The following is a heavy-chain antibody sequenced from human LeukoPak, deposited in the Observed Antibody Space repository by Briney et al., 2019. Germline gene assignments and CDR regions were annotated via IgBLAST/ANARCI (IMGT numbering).Heavy chain of an antibody. D-gene: IGHD3-22*01. CDR2: ISSSGSYI. Sequence: GGSLSLSCAASGFSFNIYTMNWVRQAPGKGLEWVSSISSSGSYISQADSLKGRFTISRDNAQNSLYLQMNSLRAEDTAVYYCARGALYDSSGNRYFQPWGQGTLVTVSS. CDR1: GFSFNIYT. CDR3: ARGALYDSSGNRYFQP. V-gene: IGHV3-21*01. J-gene: IGHJ1*01.